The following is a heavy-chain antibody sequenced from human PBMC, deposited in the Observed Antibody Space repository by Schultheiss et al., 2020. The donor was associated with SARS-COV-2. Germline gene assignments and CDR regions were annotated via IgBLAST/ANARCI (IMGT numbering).Heavy chain of an antibody. CDR1: GFSLSTSGVG. CDR3: ARILCSGGSCADPWFDP. V-gene: IGHV2-5*02. D-gene: IGHD2-15*01. Sequence: SGPTLVKPTQTLTLTCTFSGFSLSTSGVGVGWIRQPPGKALEWLALIYWDDDKRYSPSLKSRLTITKDTSKNQVVLTMTNMDPVDTATYYCARILCSGGSCADPWFDPWGQGTLVTV. CDR2: IYWDDDK. J-gene: IGHJ5*02.